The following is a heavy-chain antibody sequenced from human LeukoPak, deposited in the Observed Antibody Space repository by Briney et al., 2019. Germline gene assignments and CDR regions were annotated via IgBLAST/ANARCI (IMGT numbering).Heavy chain of an antibody. V-gene: IGHV4-39*07. CDR3: ARESYYDSSGYSHDAFDI. CDR1: GGSISSSSYY. Sequence: PSETLSLTCTVSGGSISSSSYYWAWIRQPPGKGLEWIGSVYYSGNTYYKSSLKSRVTIAVDTSKNQFSLKLNSVTAADTAVYYCARESYYDSSGYSHDAFDIWGQGTMVTVSS. CDR2: VYYSGNT. D-gene: IGHD3-22*01. J-gene: IGHJ3*02.